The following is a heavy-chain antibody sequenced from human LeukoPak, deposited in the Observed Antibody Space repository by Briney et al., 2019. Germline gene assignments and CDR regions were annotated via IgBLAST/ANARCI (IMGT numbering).Heavy chain of an antibody. CDR1: GFTFSTYA. V-gene: IGHV3-7*01. CDR3: ARLREIPVFGVVTKSTSYFDY. J-gene: IGHJ4*02. Sequence: GGSLRLSCAASGFTFSTYAIHWVRQAPGKGLEWVANIKQDGSEKYYVDSVKGRFTISRDNAKNSLYLQMNSLRAEDTAVYYCARLREIPVFGVVTKSTSYFDYWGQGTLVTVSS. CDR2: IKQDGSEK. D-gene: IGHD3-3*01.